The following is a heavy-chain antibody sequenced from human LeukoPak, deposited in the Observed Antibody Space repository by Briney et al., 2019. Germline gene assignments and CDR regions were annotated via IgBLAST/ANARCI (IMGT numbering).Heavy chain of an antibody. V-gene: IGHV3-23*01. CDR1: GFTFSSYA. CDR2: ISGSGGST. CDR3: AKDALAVAGTFLLGLFDP. D-gene: IGHD6-13*01. J-gene: IGHJ5*02. Sequence: GGSLRLSCAASGFTFSSYAMSWVRQAPGKGLEWVSAISGSGGSTYYADSVKGRFTISRDNSKNTLYLQMNSLRAEDTAVYYCAKDALAVAGTFLLGLFDPWGQGTLVTVSS.